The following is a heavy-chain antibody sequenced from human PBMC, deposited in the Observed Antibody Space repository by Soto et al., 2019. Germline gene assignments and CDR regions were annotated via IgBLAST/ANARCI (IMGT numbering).Heavy chain of an antibody. J-gene: IGHJ6*02. D-gene: IGHD3-10*01. CDR1: GYTFTSYA. Sequence: QVQLVQSGAEVKKPGASVKVSCKASGYTFTSYAMHWVRQAPGQRLEWMGWINAGNGNTKYSQKFQGRVTITRDTSASTAYMELSSLRAEDTAVYYCARDQRYYGSVSYHPLQYYYYGLDVWGQGTTVTVSS. CDR3: ARDQRYYGSVSYHPLQYYYYGLDV. CDR2: INAGNGNT. V-gene: IGHV1-3*01.